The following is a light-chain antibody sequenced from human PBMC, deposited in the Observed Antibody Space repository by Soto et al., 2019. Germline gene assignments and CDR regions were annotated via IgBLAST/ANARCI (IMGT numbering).Light chain of an antibody. Sequence: QSALTQPASVSGSPGQSITISCTGTSSDVGGYNYVSWYQQHPGKAPKLMIYEVSNRPSGVSNRFSGSKSGNTASLTIAGLQAEDEAHYHCSSYTTSSTLVFGGGTQLTVL. CDR2: EVS. J-gene: IGLJ2*01. V-gene: IGLV2-14*01. CDR1: SSDVGGYNY. CDR3: SSYTTSSTLV.